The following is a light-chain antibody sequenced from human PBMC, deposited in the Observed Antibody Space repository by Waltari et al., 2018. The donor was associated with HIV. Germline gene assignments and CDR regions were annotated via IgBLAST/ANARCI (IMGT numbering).Light chain of an antibody. CDR2: EVS. CDR3: SSYTSSSTLPSYV. V-gene: IGLV2-14*01. Sequence: QSALTQPASVSGSPGQSITISCTGTSSDVGGYNYVSWYQQHPGKAPKLMIYEVSNRPSGVSNRFSGSKSGNTDSLTISGLQAEDEADYYCSSYTSSSTLPSYVFGTGTKVTVL. J-gene: IGLJ1*01. CDR1: SSDVGGYNY.